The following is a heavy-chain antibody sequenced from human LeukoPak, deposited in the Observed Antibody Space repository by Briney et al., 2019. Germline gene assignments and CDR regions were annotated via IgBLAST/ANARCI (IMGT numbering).Heavy chain of an antibody. CDR1: GGSISSYY. J-gene: IGHJ4*02. CDR3: AVAIPYPYYFDY. Sequence: SETLSLTCTVSGGSISSYYWSWIRQPPGKGLEWIGYIYYSGSTNYNPSLTSRVTISVDTSKNQFSLKLSSVTAADTAVYYCAVAIPYPYYFDYWGQGTLLTVSS. V-gene: IGHV4-59*01. CDR2: IYYSGST. D-gene: IGHD2-15*01.